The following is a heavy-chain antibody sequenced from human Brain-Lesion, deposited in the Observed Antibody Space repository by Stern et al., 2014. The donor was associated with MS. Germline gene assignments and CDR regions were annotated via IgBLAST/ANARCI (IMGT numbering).Heavy chain of an antibody. V-gene: IGHV4-61*02. CDR3: ARAYYYDTSGDSDAFNI. D-gene: IGHD3-22*01. CDR1: GASISSGTYF. J-gene: IGHJ3*02. CDR2: ISTSGSP. Sequence: VQLEESGPGLVKPSQTLSLTCTVSGASISSGTYFWTWIRQPAGKGLEWIGRISTSGSPTYNPPLKSRFTFSRDTSKKESSLNLSSVTAADTAVYYCARAYYYDTSGDSDAFNIWGQGTQVTVSS.